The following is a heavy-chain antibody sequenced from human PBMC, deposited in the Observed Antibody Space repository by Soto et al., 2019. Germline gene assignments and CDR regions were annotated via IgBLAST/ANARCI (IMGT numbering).Heavy chain of an antibody. Sequence: SETLSPTCTVSGGSISSYYWSWIRQPPGKGLEWIGYIYYSGSTNYNPSLKSRVTISVDTSKNQFSLKLSSVTAADTAVYYCARALRTRSSNPYYYYYYMDVWGKGTTVTVS. CDR2: IYYSGST. D-gene: IGHD2-2*01. CDR3: ARALRTRSSNPYYYYYYMDV. CDR1: GGSISSYY. V-gene: IGHV4-59*01. J-gene: IGHJ6*03.